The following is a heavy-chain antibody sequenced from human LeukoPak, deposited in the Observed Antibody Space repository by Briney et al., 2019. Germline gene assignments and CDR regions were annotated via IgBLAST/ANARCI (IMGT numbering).Heavy chain of an antibody. Sequence: PGGSLRLSCAASGFTFSSYAMSWVRQAPGKGLEWVSAISGSGGSTHYADSVKGRFTISRDNSKNTLYLQMNSLRAEDTAVYYCASFEGSILYYFDYWGQGTLVTVSS. J-gene: IGHJ4*02. CDR3: ASFEGSILYYFDY. V-gene: IGHV3-23*01. CDR1: GFTFSSYA. D-gene: IGHD3-9*01. CDR2: ISGSGGST.